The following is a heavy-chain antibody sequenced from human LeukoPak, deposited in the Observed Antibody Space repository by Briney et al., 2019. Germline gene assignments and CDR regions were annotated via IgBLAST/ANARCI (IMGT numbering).Heavy chain of an antibody. D-gene: IGHD3-10*01. CDR1: GGSISSSSYY. CDR2: IYYSGST. V-gene: IGHV4-39*01. CDR3: ARRLRMWFGELVYFDY. J-gene: IGHJ4*02. Sequence: SETLSLTCTVSGGSISSSSYYWGWIRQPPGKGLEWIGSIYYSGSTYYNPSLKSRVTISVDTSKNQFSLKPSSVTAADTAVYYCARRLRMWFGELVYFDYWGQGTLVTVSS.